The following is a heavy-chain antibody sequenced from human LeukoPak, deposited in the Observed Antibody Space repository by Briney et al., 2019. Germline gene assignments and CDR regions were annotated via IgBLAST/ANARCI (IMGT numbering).Heavy chain of an antibody. V-gene: IGHV3-7*01. D-gene: IGHD2-2*02. Sequence: GGSLRLSCVVSGFTFSSYSINWVRQAPGKGLEWVANIKQDGSEKYYVNTVKGRFTISRDNAQNSLYLQMNSLRGEDTAVYYCARVRGGYCSGTSCYNAFDIWGQGTMVTVSS. CDR1: GFTFSSYS. J-gene: IGHJ3*02. CDR3: ARVRGGYCSGTSCYNAFDI. CDR2: IKQDGSEK.